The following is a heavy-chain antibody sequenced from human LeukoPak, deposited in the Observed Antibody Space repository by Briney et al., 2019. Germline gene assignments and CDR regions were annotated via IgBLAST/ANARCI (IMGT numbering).Heavy chain of an antibody. D-gene: IGHD3-22*01. CDR1: GFTFSNYG. CDR3: AKDRAMQGYYDSSGYYGNFYCMDV. V-gene: IGHV3-30*02. J-gene: IGHJ6*03. CDR2: IQYDGSKK. Sequence: GGSLRLSCAASGFTFSNYGIHWVRQAPGKGLEGVAFIQYDGSKKYYADSVKGRFTISRDNSKNTLYLQMNSLRAEDTAVYYCAKDRAMQGYYDSSGYYGNFYCMDVWGKGTTVTVSS.